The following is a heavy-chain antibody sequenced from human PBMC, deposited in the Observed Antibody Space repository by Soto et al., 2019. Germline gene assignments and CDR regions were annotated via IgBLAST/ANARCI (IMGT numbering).Heavy chain of an antibody. J-gene: IGHJ1*01. CDR3: ASSPWSSYFQH. CDR2: ISAYNGNT. V-gene: IGHV1-18*01. D-gene: IGHD2-15*01. CDR1: GYTFTSYG. Sequence: QVQLVQSGAEVKKPGASVKVSCKASGYTFTSYGISWVRQAPGQGLEWMGWISAYNGNTNYAQKLPGRVTMTTDTATSTADMELRSLRSDDTAVDYCASSPWSSYFQHWGQGTLVTVSS.